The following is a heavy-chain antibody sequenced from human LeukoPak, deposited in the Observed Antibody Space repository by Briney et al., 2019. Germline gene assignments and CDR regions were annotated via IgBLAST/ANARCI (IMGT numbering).Heavy chain of an antibody. J-gene: IGHJ6*03. D-gene: IGHD1-1*01. V-gene: IGHV1-18*01. Sequence: GASVKVSCKASGYTFTSYGISWVRQAPGQGLEWMGWISAYNGNTNYAQKLQGRVTMTTDTSTSTAYMELRSLRSDDTAVYYCARDQEPTGTGPRGYYYYMDVWGKGTTVTVSS. CDR2: ISAYNGNT. CDR1: GYTFTSYG. CDR3: ARDQEPTGTGPRGYYYYMDV.